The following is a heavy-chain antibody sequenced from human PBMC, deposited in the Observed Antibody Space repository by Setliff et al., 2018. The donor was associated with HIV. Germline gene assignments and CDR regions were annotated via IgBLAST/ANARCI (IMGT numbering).Heavy chain of an antibody. Sequence: ASVKVSCKASGYTLSEYYMHWVQQAPGKGLEWMGRIDPEDGETLYAEKFRGRVTMTADMSTNTAYLELGSLRSEDTAVYYCATFLFRDSTDPYYRPPGDFPLYYFDYWAQGTLVTVSS. CDR3: ATFLFRDSTDPYYRPPGDFPLYYFDY. CDR2: IDPEDGET. CDR1: GYTLSEYY. J-gene: IGHJ4*02. D-gene: IGHD3-10*01. V-gene: IGHV1-69-2*01.